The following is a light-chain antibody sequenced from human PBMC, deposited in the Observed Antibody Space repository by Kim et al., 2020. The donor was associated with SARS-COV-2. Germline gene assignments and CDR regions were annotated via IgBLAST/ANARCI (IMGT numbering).Light chain of an antibody. CDR2: CAS. V-gene: IGKV3-15*01. CDR3: QQHHDWPLT. Sequence: SPAERATLAFRASQSISNNFSWCHQHPGQAPPLLLYCASTRATGSPARFSGSGSGAAFTLPISGLQSEDFAVYYCQQHHDWPLTFGQGTKVDIK. CDR1: QSISNN. J-gene: IGKJ1*01.